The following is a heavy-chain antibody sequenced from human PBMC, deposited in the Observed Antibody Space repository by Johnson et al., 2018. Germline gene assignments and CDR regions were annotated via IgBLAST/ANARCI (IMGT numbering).Heavy chain of an antibody. CDR3: ASDPPHY. Sequence: VQLVESGGGLVTPGGSLRLSCAASGFIFSTYSMTWVRQAPGKGLEWVSSISSSSSYIYYADSVEGRFTISRDNAKNSLSLQMNSLRAEDTAVYYCASDPPHYWGKGTLVTVSS. CDR2: ISSSSSYI. CDR1: GFIFSTYS. J-gene: IGHJ4*02. V-gene: IGHV3-21*01.